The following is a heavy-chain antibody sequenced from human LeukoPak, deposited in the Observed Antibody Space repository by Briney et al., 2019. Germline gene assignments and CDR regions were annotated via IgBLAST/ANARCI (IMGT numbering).Heavy chain of an antibody. CDR3: ARRSSSSWTWFDP. V-gene: IGHV1-2*02. D-gene: IGHD6-6*01. J-gene: IGHJ5*02. Sequence: ASVKVSCKASGYTFTSYGISWVRQAPGQGLEWMGWINPNSGDTNYAQKFQGRVTMTRDTSISTAYMELSSLRSDDTAVYYCARRSSSSWTWFDPWGQGTLVTVSS. CDR2: INPNSGDT. CDR1: GYTFTSYG.